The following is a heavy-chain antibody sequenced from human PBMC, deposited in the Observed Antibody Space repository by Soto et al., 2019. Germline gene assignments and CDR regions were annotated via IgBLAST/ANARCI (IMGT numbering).Heavy chain of an antibody. CDR1: GGSISSGGYY. Sequence: QVQLQESGPGLVKPSQTLSLTCTVSGGSISSGGYYWSWIRQHPGKGLEWIGYIYYSGSTYYNPSLKSRVTISVDTSKNQFSLKLSSVTAADTAVYYCARVPMIVVLVDAFDIWGQGTMVTVSS. CDR3: ARVPMIVVLVDAFDI. D-gene: IGHD3-22*01. CDR2: IYYSGST. V-gene: IGHV4-31*03. J-gene: IGHJ3*02.